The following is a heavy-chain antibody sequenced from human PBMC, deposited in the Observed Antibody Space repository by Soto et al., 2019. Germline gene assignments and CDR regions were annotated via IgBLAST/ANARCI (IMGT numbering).Heavy chain of an antibody. CDR3: ASDMSTT. CDR2: MIPNSGHT. V-gene: IGHV1-8*01. Sequence: QVQLVQSGAEVKKPGASVKVSCKASGYTFTSHDINWMRQATGQGLEWMGWMIPNSGHTNYAQKFQGRVTMTRDTSISTAYMELTSLRSEDTAIYYCASDMSTTWGQGTLVTVSS. D-gene: IGHD2-2*01. J-gene: IGHJ5*02. CDR1: GYTFTSHD.